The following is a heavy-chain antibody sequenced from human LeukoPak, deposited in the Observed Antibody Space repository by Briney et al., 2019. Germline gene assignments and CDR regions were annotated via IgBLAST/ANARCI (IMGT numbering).Heavy chain of an antibody. D-gene: IGHD5-12*01. V-gene: IGHV3-21*01. CDR3: ARYIVATDYFDY. CDR2: ISSSSSYI. Sequence: GGSLRLSCAASGFTFSSYSMNWVRQAPGKGLEWVSSISSSSSYIYYADSVKGRFTISRDNAENSLYLQMNSLRAEDTAVYYCARYIVATDYFDYWGQGTLVTVSS. J-gene: IGHJ4*02. CDR1: GFTFSSYS.